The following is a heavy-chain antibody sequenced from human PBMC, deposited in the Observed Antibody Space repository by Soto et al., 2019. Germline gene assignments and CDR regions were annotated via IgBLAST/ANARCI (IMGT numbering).Heavy chain of an antibody. Sequence: PSETLSLTCTVSGGSISSYYWSWIRQPPGKGLEWIGYIYYSGSTNYNPSLKSRVTISVDTSKNQFSLKLSSVTAADTAVYYCECVSSSSWKYYFYYWGQGTLVPVSS. V-gene: IGHV4-59*01. CDR1: GGSISSYY. CDR3: ECVSSSSWKYYFYY. CDR2: IYYSGST. J-gene: IGHJ4*02. D-gene: IGHD6-13*01.